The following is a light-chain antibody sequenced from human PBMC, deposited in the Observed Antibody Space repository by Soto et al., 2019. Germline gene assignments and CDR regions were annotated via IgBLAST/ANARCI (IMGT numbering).Light chain of an antibody. CDR1: ETIGRAY. CDR3: HQYATSPFT. V-gene: IGKV3-20*01. Sequence: IVLTQSPGTLSLSPGERATVSCRASETIGRAYFAWYQHRPGRTPRLVLSATSNRAAGIPDRFGGSGSGADFTLTISGAEPEDFAVYYCHQYATSPFTFGQGTKLEI. J-gene: IGKJ2*01. CDR2: ATS.